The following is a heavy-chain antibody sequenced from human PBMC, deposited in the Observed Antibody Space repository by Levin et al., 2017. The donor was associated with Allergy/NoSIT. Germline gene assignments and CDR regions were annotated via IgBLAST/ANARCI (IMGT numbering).Heavy chain of an antibody. CDR3: VEESGY. D-gene: IGHD6-25*01. J-gene: IGHJ4*02. CDR2: ISYDGSNK. V-gene: IGHV3-30*18. CDR1: GFTFSSYG. Sequence: LSLTCAASGFTFSSYGMHWVRQAPGKGLEWVAVISYDGSNKYYADSVKGRFTISRDNSKNTLYVQMNSLRAEDTAVYYCVEESGYWGQGTLVTVSS.